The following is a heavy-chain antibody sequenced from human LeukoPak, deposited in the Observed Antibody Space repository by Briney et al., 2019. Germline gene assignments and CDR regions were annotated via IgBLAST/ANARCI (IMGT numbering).Heavy chain of an antibody. J-gene: IGHJ5*02. D-gene: IGHD3-16*02. CDR3: ARGIYDYVWGSYRYRPWFDP. Sequence: SETLSLTCTVSGGSISSGSYYWNWIRQPAGKGLEWIGRIYTRGSTNYNPSLKSRVTISVDTSKNQFSLKLSSVTAADTAVYYCARGIYDYVWGSYRYRPWFDPWGQGTLVTVSS. V-gene: IGHV4-61*02. CDR1: GGSISSGSYY. CDR2: IYTRGST.